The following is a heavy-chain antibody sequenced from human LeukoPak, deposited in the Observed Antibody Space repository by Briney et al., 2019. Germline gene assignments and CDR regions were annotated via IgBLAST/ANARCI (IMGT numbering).Heavy chain of an antibody. Sequence: ASVKVSCKASGYTFTGYYMHWVRQAPGQGLEWMGWINPNSGGTNYAQKFQGRVNMTRDTSISTAYMDLNRLRSDDTAVYYCARDIVPTMGVRRGLIFWGRGTLVTVSS. V-gene: IGHV1-2*02. CDR3: ARDIVPTMGVRRGLIF. D-gene: IGHD5-12*01. CDR2: INPNSGGT. J-gene: IGHJ4*02. CDR1: GYTFTGYY.